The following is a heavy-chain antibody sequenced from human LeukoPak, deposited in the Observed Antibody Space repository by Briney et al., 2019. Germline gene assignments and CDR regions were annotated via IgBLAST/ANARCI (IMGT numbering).Heavy chain of an antibody. J-gene: IGHJ4*02. CDR3: AKDMGYYYGSGSYPPENDY. V-gene: IGHV3-30*01. Sequence: GGSLRLSCAASGFTFSSYAMHWVRQAPGKGLEWVAVISYDGSNKYYADSVKGRFTISRDNSKNTLSLQMNSLRAEDTAVYYWAKDMGYYYGSGSYPPENDYWGQGTLVTVSS. D-gene: IGHD3-10*01. CDR2: ISYDGSNK. CDR1: GFTFSSYA.